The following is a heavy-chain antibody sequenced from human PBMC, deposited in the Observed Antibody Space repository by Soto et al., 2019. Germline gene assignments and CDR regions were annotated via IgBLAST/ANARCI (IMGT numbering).Heavy chain of an antibody. CDR2: IYYSGST. V-gene: IGHV4-59*08. CDR1: GGSISSYY. J-gene: IGHJ6*03. CDR3: ARRTNYDFWSGYYQENNYYYYMDV. D-gene: IGHD3-3*01. Sequence: ETLSLTCTVSGGSISSYYWIWIRQPPGKGLEWIGYIYYSGSTNYNPSLKSRVTISVDTSKNQFSLKLSSVTAADTAVYYCARRTNYDFWSGYYQENNYYYYMDVWGKGTTVTVSS.